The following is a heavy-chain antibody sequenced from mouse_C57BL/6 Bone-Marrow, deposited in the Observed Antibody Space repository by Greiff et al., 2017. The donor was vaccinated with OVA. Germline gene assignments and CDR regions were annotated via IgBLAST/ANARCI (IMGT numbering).Heavy chain of an antibody. CDR3: ARKGTTVVGFDY. V-gene: IGHV1-31*01. CDR1: GYSFTGYY. Sequence: EVKVVESGPELVKPGASVKISCKASGYSFTGYYMHWVKQSHGNILDWIGYIYPYNGVSSYNQKFKGKATLTVDKSSSTAYMELRSLTSEDSAVYYCARKGTTVVGFDYWGQGTTLTVSS. J-gene: IGHJ2*01. D-gene: IGHD1-1*01. CDR2: IYPYNGVS.